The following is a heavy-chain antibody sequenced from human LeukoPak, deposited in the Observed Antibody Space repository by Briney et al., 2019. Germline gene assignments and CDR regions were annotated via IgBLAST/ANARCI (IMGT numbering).Heavy chain of an antibody. D-gene: IGHD3-22*01. Sequence: GRSLRLSCTVSGVSFGDDSVSWVRQAPGKGLDWVGFIGGKAFGGTTEYAAFVKGRFTISRDDSKSIAYLQMNSLKTEDTAVYYCSRGLRNLVTWGQGTLVTVSS. V-gene: IGHV3-49*04. CDR1: GVSFGDDS. CDR3: SRGLRNLVT. J-gene: IGHJ5*02. CDR2: IGGKAFGGTT.